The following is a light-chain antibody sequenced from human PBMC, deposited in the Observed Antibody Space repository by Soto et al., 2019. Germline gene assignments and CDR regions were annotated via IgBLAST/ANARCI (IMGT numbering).Light chain of an antibody. CDR1: SSDDGGYNY. J-gene: IGLJ2*01. CDR2: DVS. CDR3: SSYTSSSTPVV. Sequence: QSALTQSASVSGSPGQSITISCTGTSSDDGGYNYVSWYQQHPGKAPKLMIYDVSNRPSGVSNRFSGSKSGNTASLTISGLQAEDEADYYCSSYTSSSTPVVFGGGTKLTVL. V-gene: IGLV2-14*01.